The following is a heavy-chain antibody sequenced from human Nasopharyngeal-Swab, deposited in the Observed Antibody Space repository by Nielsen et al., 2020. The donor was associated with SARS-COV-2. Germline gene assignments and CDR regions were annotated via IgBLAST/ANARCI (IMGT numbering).Heavy chain of an antibody. CDR2: ISWNSGSI. D-gene: IGHD6-19*01. CDR3: ARMAVAGTLGYYYYYGMDV. Sequence: SLKISCAASGFTFDDYAMHWVRQAPGKGLEWVSGISWNSGSIGYADSVKGRFTISRDNSKNTLYLQMNSLRAGDTAVYYCARMAVAGTLGYYYYYGMDVWGQGTTVTVSS. V-gene: IGHV3-9*01. CDR1: GFTFDDYA. J-gene: IGHJ6*02.